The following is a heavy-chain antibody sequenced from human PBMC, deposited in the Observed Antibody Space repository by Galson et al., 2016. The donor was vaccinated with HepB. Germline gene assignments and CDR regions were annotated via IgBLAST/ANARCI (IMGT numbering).Heavy chain of an antibody. J-gene: IGHJ5*02. Sequence: SVKVSCKASGGTFSHAFSWVRQAPGQGLEWMGGIIPIFNTVNYAQKFRGRVTITADPSTSAAYMELRSLTSDDSAVYYCARGFGNGYSYCYLNWFDPWGQGTLVTVSS. D-gene: IGHD3-22*01. CDR2: IIPIFNTV. CDR3: ARGFGNGYSYCYLNWFDP. CDR1: GGTFSHA. V-gene: IGHV1-69*13.